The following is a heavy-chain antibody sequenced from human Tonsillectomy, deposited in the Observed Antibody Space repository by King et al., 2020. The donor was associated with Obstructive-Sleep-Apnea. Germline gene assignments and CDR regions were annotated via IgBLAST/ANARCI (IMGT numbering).Heavy chain of an antibody. D-gene: IGHD5-18*01. CDR3: TRLSTDTAMVSFDC. Sequence: VQLVESGGGLVQPGGSLKLSCAASGFTFSGSAIHWVRQASGKGLEWIGRIRSKANSYATAYAASVKGSFTISRDDSKNTAYLQMNSLKTEDTAVYFCTRLSTDTAMVSFDCWGQGTLVTVSS. CDR2: IRSKANSYAT. CDR1: GFTFSGSA. V-gene: IGHV3-73*02. J-gene: IGHJ4*02.